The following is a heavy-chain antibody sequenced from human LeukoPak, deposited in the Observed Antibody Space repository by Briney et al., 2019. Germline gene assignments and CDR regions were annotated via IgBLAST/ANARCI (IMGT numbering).Heavy chain of an antibody. J-gene: IGHJ4*02. V-gene: IGHV1-46*01. Sequence: GSSVKVSCKASGGTFSSYAISWVRQAPGQGLEWMGIINPSGGSTSYAQKFQGRVTMTRDTSTSTVYMELSSLRSEDTAVYYCARHTDQKYSGYDYPYFDYWGQGTLVTVSS. CDR3: ARHTDQKYSGYDYPYFDY. D-gene: IGHD5-12*01. CDR1: GGTFSSYA. CDR2: INPSGGST.